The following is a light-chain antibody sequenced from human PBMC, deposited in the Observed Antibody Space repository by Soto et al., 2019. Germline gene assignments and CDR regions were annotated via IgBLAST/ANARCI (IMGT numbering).Light chain of an antibody. CDR1: NIGSKS. Sequence: SYELTQSPSISVAPGQTARVTCGADNIGSKSVHWHQQKPGQAPVLVIYYDKDRPSGIPDRFSGSNSGNTATLTISRVEAGDEADYYCQVWNDSGDHAIFGGGTKLTVL. V-gene: IGLV3-21*04. CDR2: YDK. CDR3: QVWNDSGDHAI. J-gene: IGLJ2*01.